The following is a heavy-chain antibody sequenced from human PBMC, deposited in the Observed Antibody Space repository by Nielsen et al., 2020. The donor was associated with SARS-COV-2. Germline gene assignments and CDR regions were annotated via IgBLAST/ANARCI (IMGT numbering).Heavy chain of an antibody. CDR2: INAGYGNT. V-gene: IGHV1-3*01. D-gene: IGHD6-13*01. Sequence: ASVKVSCKASGYTFSNYAMHWVRQAPAQRLELMGWINAGYGNTKYSQKFQGRVTITRDTSASTACLELSSLRSEDTAVYFCAREGSSWSFDYWGQGTLVTVSS. CDR1: GYTFSNYA. CDR3: AREGSSWSFDY. J-gene: IGHJ4*02.